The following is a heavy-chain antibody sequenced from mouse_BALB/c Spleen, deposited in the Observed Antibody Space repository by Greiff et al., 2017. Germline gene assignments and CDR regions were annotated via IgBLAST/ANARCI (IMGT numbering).Heavy chain of an antibody. CDR3: ARQGYDSWFAY. V-gene: IGHV5-12-2*01. Sequence: EVHLVESGGGLVQPGGSLKLSCAASGFTFSSYTMSWVRQTPEKRLEWVAYISNGGGSTYYPDTVKGRFTISRDNAKNTLYLQMSSLKSEDTAMYYCARQGYDSWFAYWGQGTLVTVSA. J-gene: IGHJ3*01. CDR2: ISNGGGST. D-gene: IGHD2-14*01. CDR1: GFTFSSYT.